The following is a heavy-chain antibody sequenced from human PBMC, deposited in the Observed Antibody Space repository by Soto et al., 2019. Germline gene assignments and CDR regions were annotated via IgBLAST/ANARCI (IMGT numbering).Heavy chain of an antibody. J-gene: IGHJ6*02. V-gene: IGHV1-69*13. CDR3: ASQRGAVVVAGYYYYYYGMDV. D-gene: IGHD2-15*01. CDR1: GGTFSSYA. CDR2: IIPIFGTA. Sequence: ASVKVSCKASGGTFSSYAISWVRQAPGQGLEWMGGIIPIFGTANYAQKFQGRVTITADESTSTAYMELSSLRSEDTAVYYCASQRGAVVVAGYYYYYYGMDVWGQGTTVTVSS.